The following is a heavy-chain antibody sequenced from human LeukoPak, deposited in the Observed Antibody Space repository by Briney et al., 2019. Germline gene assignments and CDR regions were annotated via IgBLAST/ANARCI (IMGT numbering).Heavy chain of an antibody. CDR3: ARDSGGFSLDS. J-gene: IGHJ4*02. V-gene: IGHV3-9*01. Sequence: GGSLRLSCAASGFTFDDYAMHWVRQAPGKGLEWVSGISWNSGSIGYADSVKGRFTISRDNAKNSLYLQMSSLRAEDTAVYFCARDSGGFSLDSWGQGTLVTVSS. CDR2: ISWNSGSI. D-gene: IGHD6-25*01. CDR1: GFTFDDYA.